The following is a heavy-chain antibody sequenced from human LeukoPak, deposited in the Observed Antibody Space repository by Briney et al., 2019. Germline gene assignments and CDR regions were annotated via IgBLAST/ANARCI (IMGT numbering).Heavy chain of an antibody. CDR1: GFTFSDYY. CDR3: ARSSGSYSKKYYFDY. D-gene: IGHD1-26*01. CDR2: ISSSGSTI. Sequence: PGGSLRLSCAASGFTFSDYYMSWIRQAPGKGLEWVSYISSSGSTIYYADSVKGRFTISRDNAKNSLYLQMNSLRAEDTALYHCARSSGSYSKKYYFDYWGQGTLVTVSS. V-gene: IGHV3-11*01. J-gene: IGHJ4*02.